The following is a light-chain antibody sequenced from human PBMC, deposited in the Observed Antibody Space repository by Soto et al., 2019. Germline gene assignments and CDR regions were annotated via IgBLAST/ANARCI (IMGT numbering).Light chain of an antibody. J-gene: IGLJ2*01. Sequence: QSALTQPASVSGSPGHSISISCTGTSTDVGGYNLVSWYQQHPGKAPRLMIYEGSERPSGVSNRFSGSNSGSTASLTISGLQAEDEAAYYCCSYSGSNTLVFGGGTKLTVL. CDR2: EGS. V-gene: IGLV2-23*01. CDR3: CSYSGSNTLV. CDR1: STDVGGYNL.